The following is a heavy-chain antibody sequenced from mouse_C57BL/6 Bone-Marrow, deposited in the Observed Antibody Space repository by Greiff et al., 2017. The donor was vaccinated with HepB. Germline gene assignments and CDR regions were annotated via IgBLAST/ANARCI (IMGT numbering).Heavy chain of an antibody. Sequence: DVMLVESGGGLVKPGGSLKLSCAASGFTFSDYGMHWVRQAPEKGLEWVAYISSGSSTIYYADTVKGRFTISRDNAKNTLFLQMTSLRSEDTAMYYCAREGALLWRVDYWGQGTSVTVSS. CDR2: ISSGSSTI. J-gene: IGHJ4*01. CDR1: GFTFSDYG. D-gene: IGHD2-1*01. V-gene: IGHV5-17*01. CDR3: AREGALLWRVDY.